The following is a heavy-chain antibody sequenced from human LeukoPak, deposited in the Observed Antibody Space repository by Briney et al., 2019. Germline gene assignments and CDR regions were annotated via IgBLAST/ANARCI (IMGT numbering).Heavy chain of an antibody. CDR3: ASYPRSVDPPPFDY. CDR2: MNINNGER. V-gene: IGHV1-2*02. J-gene: IGHJ4*02. CDR1: GYSFTTQN. Sequence: GASGKVSCKASGYSFTTQNMHWWRQAQGQGGEGRGGMNINNGERKNAQRFLERGIMTRETATNKDYMEMSSLRAKATAVYFCASYPRSVDPPPFDYWGQGTLVTVSS. D-gene: IGHD3-16*02.